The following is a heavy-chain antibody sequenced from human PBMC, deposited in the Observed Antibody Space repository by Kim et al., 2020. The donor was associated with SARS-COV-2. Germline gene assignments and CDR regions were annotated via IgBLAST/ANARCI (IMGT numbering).Heavy chain of an antibody. J-gene: IGHJ6*02. V-gene: IGHV3-30*04. CDR3: ARDPQYYDILTGYLRDPRLPYYYYGMDV. CDR1: GFTFSSYA. D-gene: IGHD3-9*01. CDR2: ISYDGSNK. Sequence: GGSLRLSCAASGFTFSSYAMHWVRQAPGKGLEWVAVISYDGSNKYYADSVKGRFTISRDNSKNTLYLQMNSLRAEDMAVYYCARDPQYYDILTGYLRDPRLPYYYYGMDVWGQGTTVTVSS.